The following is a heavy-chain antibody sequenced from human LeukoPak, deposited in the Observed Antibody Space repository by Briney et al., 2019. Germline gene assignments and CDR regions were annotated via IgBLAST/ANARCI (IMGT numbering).Heavy chain of an antibody. CDR2: INWNGGST. Sequence: PGGSLRLSCAASGFTFDDYGMSWVRQAPGKGLEWVSGINWNGGSTGYADSVKGRFTISRDNAKNSLYLQMNSLRAEDTALYYCARRRRIAAAGTAAYYYYMDVWGKGTTVTVSS. J-gene: IGHJ6*03. CDR1: GFTFDDYG. D-gene: IGHD6-13*01. V-gene: IGHV3-20*04. CDR3: ARRRRIAAAGTAAYYYYMDV.